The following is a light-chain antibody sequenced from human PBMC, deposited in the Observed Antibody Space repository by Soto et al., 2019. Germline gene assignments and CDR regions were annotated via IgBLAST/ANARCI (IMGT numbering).Light chain of an antibody. J-gene: IGKJ3*01. V-gene: IGKV3-11*01. CDR1: QSLSTY. CDR3: QQYGASPFT. Sequence: EIVVTQSPGTLSLSPGERATLSCRASQSLSTYLAWYQQKPGQAPRLLIYDAYKRATGIPARFSGSGSGTDFTLTISSLEPEDSAVYYCQQYGASPFTFGPGTRLEI. CDR2: DAY.